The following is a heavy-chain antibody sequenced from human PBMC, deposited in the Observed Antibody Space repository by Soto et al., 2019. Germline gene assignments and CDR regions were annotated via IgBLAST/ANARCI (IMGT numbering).Heavy chain of an antibody. J-gene: IGHJ4*02. D-gene: IGHD4-17*01. V-gene: IGHV1-69*01. Sequence: VQLMQSGAEVKQPGSSVKVSCKASGGTFSSHSINWVRQAPGQGLEWMGGIITLFGTANYAQNLQGRVTITADQSTSTAYMELNSLRSDDTAVYYFAREVGYGDFSAALLDWGQGTLVTVSS. CDR3: AREVGYGDFSAALLD. CDR2: IITLFGTA. CDR1: GGTFSSHS.